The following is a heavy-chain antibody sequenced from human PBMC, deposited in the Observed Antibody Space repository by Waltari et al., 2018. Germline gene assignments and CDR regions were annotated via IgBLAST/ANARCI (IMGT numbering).Heavy chain of an antibody. J-gene: IGHJ3*02. CDR3: ARAYDFWSGYYPSDAFDI. CDR2: IYTSGST. V-gene: IGHV4-4*07. D-gene: IGHD3-3*01. Sequence: QVQLQESGPGLVKPSETLSLTCTVDGGSISSYYWSWIRQPAGKGLEWIGRIYTSGSTNYNPSLKSRVTMSVDTSKNQFSLKLSSVTAADTAVYYCARAYDFWSGYYPSDAFDIWGQGTMVTVSS. CDR1: GGSISSYY.